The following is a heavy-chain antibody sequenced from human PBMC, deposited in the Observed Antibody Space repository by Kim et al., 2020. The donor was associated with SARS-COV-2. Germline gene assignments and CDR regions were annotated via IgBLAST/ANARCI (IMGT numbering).Heavy chain of an antibody. CDR1: GYSFTSYW. V-gene: IGHV5-51*01. CDR2: IYPGDSDT. J-gene: IGHJ3*02. D-gene: IGHD3-22*01. Sequence: GESLKISCKGSGYSFTSYWIGWVRQMPGKGLEWMGIIYPGDSDTRYSPSFQGQVTISADKSISTAYLQWSSLKASDTAMYYCARPRTINPDNYYDSSGYLDAFDIWGQGTMVTVSS. CDR3: ARPRTINPDNYYDSSGYLDAFDI.